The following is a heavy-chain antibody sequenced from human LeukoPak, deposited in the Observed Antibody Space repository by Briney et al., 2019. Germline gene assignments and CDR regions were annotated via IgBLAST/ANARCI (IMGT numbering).Heavy chain of an antibody. CDR1: GFTFRSYA. J-gene: IGHJ4*02. V-gene: IGHV3-64*02. CDR3: AREGSYGDSDY. Sequence: GGSLRLSCSASGFTFRSYAMHWVRQAPGKGLEYVSGISSNGGNTYYGDSVKGRFTISRDNSKNTLYLQMGSLRAEDMAVYYCAREGSYGDSDYWGQGTLVTVSS. CDR2: ISSNGGNT. D-gene: IGHD5-18*01.